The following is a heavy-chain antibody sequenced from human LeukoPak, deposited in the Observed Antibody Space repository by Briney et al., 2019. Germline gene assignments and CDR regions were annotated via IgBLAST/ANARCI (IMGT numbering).Heavy chain of an antibody. J-gene: IGHJ4*02. V-gene: IGHV3-30*03. CDR2: ISYDGSNK. D-gene: IGHD4-17*01. CDR1: GFTFSSYG. CDR3: ARPYGDYLPYFDY. Sequence: GSLRLSCAASGFTFSSYGMHWVRQAPGKGLEWVAVISYDGSNKYYADSVKGRLTISRDNSKNTLYLQMNSLRAEDTAVYYCARPYGDYLPYFDYWGQGTLVTVSS.